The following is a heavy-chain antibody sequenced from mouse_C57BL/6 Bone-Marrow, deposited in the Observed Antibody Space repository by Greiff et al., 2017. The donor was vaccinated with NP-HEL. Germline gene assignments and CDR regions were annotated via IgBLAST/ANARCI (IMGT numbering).Heavy chain of an antibody. CDR2: IYPRSGNP. D-gene: IGHD2-2*01. J-gene: IGHJ1*03. CDR3: ARWGLRRNDWYFDV. Sequence: QVQLQQSGAELARPGASVKLTCKASGYTFTSYGISWVKQSTGQGLEWIGEIYPRSGNPYYNEKFKGKATLTADKSSRTAYMELRSLTSEDSAVYFCARWGLRRNDWYFDVWGTGTTVTVSS. V-gene: IGHV1-81*01. CDR1: GYTFTSYG.